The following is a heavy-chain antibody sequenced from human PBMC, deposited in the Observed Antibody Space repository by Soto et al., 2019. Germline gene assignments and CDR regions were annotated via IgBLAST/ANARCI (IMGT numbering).Heavy chain of an antibody. CDR2: KYYSGAT. V-gene: IGHV4-30-4*01. Sequence: PSETLSLTCTVSGGSIKSDYYWAWVRQPPGGGLQWMGYKYYSGATDSDPSLEARVSFSVDTPKNQFFLNLTSVTVADTAVYYCARGRTKSFYYGLDVWGPGIPVTVS. CDR1: GGSIKSDYY. CDR3: ARGRTKSFYYGLDV. J-gene: IGHJ6*02.